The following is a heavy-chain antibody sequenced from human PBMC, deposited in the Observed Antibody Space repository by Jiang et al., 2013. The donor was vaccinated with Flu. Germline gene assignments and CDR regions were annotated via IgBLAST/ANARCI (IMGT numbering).Heavy chain of an antibody. V-gene: IGHV2-5*02. J-gene: IGHJ3*02. Sequence: PTQTLTLTCTFSGFSLDSSGEGVGWIRQPPGKALEWLALLYWGDDERYRSSLKTRLTITKDTSKSQVVLTMTNVDPADTATYYCAHRRGQWGAFDIWGQGTMVTVSS. CDR3: AHRRGQWGAFDI. CDR1: GFSLDSSGEG. CDR2: LYWGDDE. D-gene: IGHD2-8*01.